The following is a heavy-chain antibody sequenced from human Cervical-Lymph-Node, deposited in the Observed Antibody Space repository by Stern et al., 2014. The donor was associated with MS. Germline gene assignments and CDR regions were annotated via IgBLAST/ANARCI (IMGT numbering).Heavy chain of an antibody. CDR1: GFNFSGSA. V-gene: IGHV3-73*02. CDR3: TRLGYRDYFDY. J-gene: IGHJ4*02. Sequence: EVQLVESGGGLVQPGGSLKLSCAASGFNFSGSAMHWVRQASGKGLEWVGRIRSKGNSYATAFAASVTDRFTISRDDSKNTAYLQMNSLKTEDTAVYYCTRLGYRDYFDYWGQGTLVTVSS. D-gene: IGHD1-1*01. CDR2: IRSKGNSYAT.